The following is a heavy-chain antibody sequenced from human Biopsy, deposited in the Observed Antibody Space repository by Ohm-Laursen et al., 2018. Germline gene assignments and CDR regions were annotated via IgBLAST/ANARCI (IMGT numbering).Heavy chain of an antibody. CDR3: AADINVWNVNY. J-gene: IGHJ4*02. V-gene: IGHV1-24*01. D-gene: IGHD1-1*01. CDR2: FAPENGKT. CDR1: GYTLTELS. Sequence: GSSVKVSCKVSGYTLTELSIHWVRQTGGKGLEWMGGFAPENGKTIYAQKFQGRITMTEDTSTDTAYMELSSLRSEDTAVYYCAADINVWNVNYWGQGTQVTVSS.